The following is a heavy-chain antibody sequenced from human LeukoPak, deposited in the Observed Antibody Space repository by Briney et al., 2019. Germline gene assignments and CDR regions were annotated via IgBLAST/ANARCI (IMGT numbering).Heavy chain of an antibody. CDR2: IYSGGGT. J-gene: IGHJ4*02. CDR3: TRVFAYSYGDFDN. Sequence: GGSLRLSCEASGFTVGNNYMTWVRQAPGKGLEWVSVIYSGGGTYYADYVKYRFTISRDNSKNTLYLQMNSLRVEDSAVYYCTRVFAYSYGDFDNWGQGTLVAVSS. D-gene: IGHD5-18*01. V-gene: IGHV3-66*01. CDR1: GFTVGNNY.